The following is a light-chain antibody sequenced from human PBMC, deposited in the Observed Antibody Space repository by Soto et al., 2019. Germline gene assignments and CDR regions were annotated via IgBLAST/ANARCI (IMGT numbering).Light chain of an antibody. CDR1: SSDVGGYNY. V-gene: IGLV2-14*01. CDR3: SPYTSSSTRV. J-gene: IGLJ3*02. CDR2: EVS. Sequence: QSALTQPASVSGSPGQSITISCTGTSSDVGGYNYVSWYQQHPGKAPKLMIYEVSNRPSGVSNRFSGSKSGNTASLTISGLQAEDEAAYYCSPYTSSSTRVFGGGTKLTVL.